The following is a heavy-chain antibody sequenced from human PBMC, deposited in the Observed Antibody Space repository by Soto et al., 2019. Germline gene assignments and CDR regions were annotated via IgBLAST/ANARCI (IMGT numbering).Heavy chain of an antibody. V-gene: IGHV1-2*04. CDR3: ATSRGAGGKNAFEI. CDR2: INPNSGGT. J-gene: IGHJ3*02. Sequence: ASVKVSCKASEYTFTDYYMHWVRQAPGQGLEWMGWINPNSGGTNYAQKFQGWVTLTRDTSISTAYMELSRLRSDDTAVYYCATSRGAGGKNAFEILGQGTMVTVSS. CDR1: EYTFTDYY. D-gene: IGHD1-26*01.